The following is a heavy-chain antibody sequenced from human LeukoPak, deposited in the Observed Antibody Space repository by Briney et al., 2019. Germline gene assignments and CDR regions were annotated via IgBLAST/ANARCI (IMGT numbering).Heavy chain of an antibody. V-gene: IGHV3-7*03. Sequence: GGSLRLSCAASGFTFSSYAMSWVRQAPGKGLGWVANIKQDGSEKYYVDSVKGRFTISRDNTKNSLYLQMNSLRAEDTAVYYCVVAATRGDMDVWGQGTTVTVSS. CDR2: IKQDGSEK. J-gene: IGHJ6*02. D-gene: IGHD2-15*01. CDR1: GFTFSSYA. CDR3: VVAATRGDMDV.